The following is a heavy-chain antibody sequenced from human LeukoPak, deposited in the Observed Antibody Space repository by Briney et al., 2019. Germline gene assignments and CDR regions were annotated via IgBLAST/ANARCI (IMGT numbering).Heavy chain of an antibody. Sequence: SVKVSCKASGGTFSSYAISWARQAPGQGLEWMGGIIPIFGTANYAQKFQGRVTITADESTSTAYMELSSLRSEDTAVYYCARVHGDYYYYYGMDVWGQGTTVTVSS. V-gene: IGHV1-69*01. J-gene: IGHJ6*02. CDR2: IIPIFGTA. CDR1: GGTFSSYA. D-gene: IGHD4-17*01. CDR3: ARVHGDYYYYYGMDV.